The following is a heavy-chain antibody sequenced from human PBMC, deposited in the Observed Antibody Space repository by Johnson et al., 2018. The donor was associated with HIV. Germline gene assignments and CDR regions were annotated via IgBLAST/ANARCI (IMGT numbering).Heavy chain of an antibody. CDR2: ISWNSGTK. Sequence: VQLVESGGGVLRPGGSLRLSCAASGFIFDDYAMNWVRQAPGKGLEWVSGISWNSGTKAYADSVKGRFTISRDNSKNTLYLQMGSLRAEDMAVYYCALGKYSSGWGQGTRVSVSS. J-gene: IGHJ3*01. CDR3: ALGKYSSG. D-gene: IGHD6-19*01. V-gene: IGHV3-9*03. CDR1: GFIFDDYA.